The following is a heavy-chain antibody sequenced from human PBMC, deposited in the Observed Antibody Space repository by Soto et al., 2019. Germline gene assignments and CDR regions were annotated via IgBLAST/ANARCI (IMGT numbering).Heavy chain of an antibody. CDR1: GGSISSSSYY. D-gene: IGHD6-6*01. CDR3: AAGGGSSGVPNDY. J-gene: IGHJ4*02. CDR2: IYYSGST. Sequence: SETLSLTCTVSGGSISSSSYYWGWLRQPPGKGLEWIGSIYYSGSTYYNPSLKRRVTISVDTSKNQFSLKLSSVTAADTAVYYCAAGGGSSGVPNDYWGQGTLVTVSS. V-gene: IGHV4-39*01.